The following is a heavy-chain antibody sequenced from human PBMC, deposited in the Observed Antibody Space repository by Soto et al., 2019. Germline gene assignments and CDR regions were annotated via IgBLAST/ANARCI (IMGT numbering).Heavy chain of an antibody. J-gene: IGHJ6*02. CDR2: ISGSGGST. D-gene: IGHD3-10*01. CDR1: GFTFSSYA. V-gene: IGHV3-23*01. Sequence: PGGSLRLSCAASGFTFSSYAMSWVRQATGKGLEWVSAISGSGGSTYYADSVKGRFTISRDNSKNTLYLQMNSLRAEDTAVYYCAKAKMVRGVIFSSGMDVWGQGTTVTVSS. CDR3: AKAKMVRGVIFSSGMDV.